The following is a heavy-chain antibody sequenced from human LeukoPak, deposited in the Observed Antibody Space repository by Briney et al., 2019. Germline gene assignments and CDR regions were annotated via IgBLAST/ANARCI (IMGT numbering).Heavy chain of an antibody. CDR2: IKPDGSEK. CDR1: GFTFSSYG. CDR3: AYIAAAGDDAFDI. D-gene: IGHD6-13*01. Sequence: GGSLRLSCAASGFTFSSYGMHWVRQAPGKGLEWVANIKPDGSEKYYVDSVKGRFTISRDNAKNSLYLQMNSLRAEDTAVYYCAYIAAAGDDAFDIWGQGTMVTVSS. V-gene: IGHV3-7*01. J-gene: IGHJ3*02.